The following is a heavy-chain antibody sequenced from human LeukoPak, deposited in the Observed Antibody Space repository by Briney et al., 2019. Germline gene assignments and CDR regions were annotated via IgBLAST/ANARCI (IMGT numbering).Heavy chain of an antibody. D-gene: IGHD1-1*01. CDR2: IAWEDKI. V-gene: IGHV2-70*04. Sequence: SGPTLANPTHTFTLSCTFSGCALNTRGMRVSWIRQPTGKALEWHALIAWEDKIFYSSSLRARLTISKDTSKNQAALTLTNVDPADTATYCCARTSHTGVWYDLDSWGQGTLVTVSS. CDR1: GCALNTRGMR. CDR3: ARTSHTGVWYDLDS. J-gene: IGHJ4*02.